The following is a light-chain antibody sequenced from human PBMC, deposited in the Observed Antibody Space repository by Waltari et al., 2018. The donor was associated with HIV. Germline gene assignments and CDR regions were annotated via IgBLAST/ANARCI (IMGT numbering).Light chain of an antibody. V-gene: IGLV1-47*01. CDR3: AAWDDSLSGWV. J-gene: IGLJ3*02. CDR2: RNN. Sequence: QSMLTQPPSASGTPGQRVTISCSGSSSNIGRNYVYWYQQVPGTAPKLLIDRNNQRPSAAPDRFSGSKSGTAASLAISGLRSEDEADYYCAAWDDSLSGWVFGGGTKLTVL. CDR1: SSNIGRNY.